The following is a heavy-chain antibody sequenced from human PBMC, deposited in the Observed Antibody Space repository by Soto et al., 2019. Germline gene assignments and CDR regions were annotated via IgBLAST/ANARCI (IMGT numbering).Heavy chain of an antibody. J-gene: IGHJ5*02. CDR3: ARVSNYDFWSGYIPSNWFDP. Sequence: SQTLSLTCAISGGSVSSNSAAWNWIRQSPSRGLEWLGRTYYRSKWYNDYAVSVKSRITINPDTSKNQFSLQLNSVTPEDTAVYYCARVSNYDFWSGYIPSNWFDPWGQGTLVTVSS. CDR1: GGSVSSNSAA. D-gene: IGHD3-3*01. V-gene: IGHV6-1*01. CDR2: TYYRSKWYN.